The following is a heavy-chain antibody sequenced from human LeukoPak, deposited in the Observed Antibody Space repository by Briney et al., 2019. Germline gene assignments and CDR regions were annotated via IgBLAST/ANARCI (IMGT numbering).Heavy chain of an antibody. CDR3: FREGGD. D-gene: IGHD3-10*01. Sequence: SGGSLRLSCAASGFTFSSYWMNWARQAPGKGLVWVSYINIDERITGYADSVKGRFTISRDNAKNTLYLQMNSLRAEDTAIYCCFREGGDWGQGTLVTVSS. V-gene: IGHV3-74*01. CDR1: GFTFSSYW. CDR2: INIDERIT. J-gene: IGHJ4*02.